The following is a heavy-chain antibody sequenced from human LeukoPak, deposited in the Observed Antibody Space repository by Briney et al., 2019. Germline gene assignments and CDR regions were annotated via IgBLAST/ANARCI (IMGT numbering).Heavy chain of an antibody. J-gene: IGHJ4*02. CDR1: GGTVSRYP. V-gene: IGHV1-69*13. D-gene: IGHD3-16*02. CDR2: IIPIFGTA. CDR3: ASPLSSRPFYDYVWGSYRSFDY. Sequence: ASVKVSCKASGGTVSRYPISWVRQAPGQGLEWMGGIIPIFGTANYAQKFQGRVTITADESTSTAYMELSSLRSEDTAVYYCASPLSSRPFYDYVWGSYRSFDYWGQGTLVTVSS.